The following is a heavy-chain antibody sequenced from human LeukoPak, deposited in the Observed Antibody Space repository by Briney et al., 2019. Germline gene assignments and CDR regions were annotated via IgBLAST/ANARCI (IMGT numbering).Heavy chain of an antibody. Sequence: GALRLSCAASGFTFSSYWMSWVRQAPGKGLEWVANIKKDGSEKNYVDSVKGRFTTSRDNAKTSLYLQMNSLRAEDTAVYYCARSLWPEDYWGQGTLVTVSS. J-gene: IGHJ4*02. D-gene: IGHD5-18*01. CDR1: GFTFSSYW. V-gene: IGHV3-7*01. CDR3: ARSLWPEDY. CDR2: IKKDGSEK.